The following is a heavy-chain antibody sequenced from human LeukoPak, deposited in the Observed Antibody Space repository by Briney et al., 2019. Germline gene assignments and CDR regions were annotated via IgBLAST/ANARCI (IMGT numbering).Heavy chain of an antibody. CDR3: ARADYGDYAVY. Sequence: PGGSLRLSCAASGFTFSSYWMSWVRQAPGKGLEWVANIKQDGSEKCYVDSVKGRFTISRDNAKNSLYLQMNSLRAEDTAVYYCARADYGDYAVYWGQGTLVTVSS. D-gene: IGHD4-17*01. CDR2: IKQDGSEK. CDR1: GFTFSSYW. J-gene: IGHJ4*02. V-gene: IGHV3-7*01.